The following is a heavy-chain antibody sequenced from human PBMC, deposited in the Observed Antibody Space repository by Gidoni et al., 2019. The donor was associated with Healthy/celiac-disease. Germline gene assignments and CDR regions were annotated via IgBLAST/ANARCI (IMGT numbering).Heavy chain of an antibody. CDR1: GFTFDDYT. CDR3: AKEIRQWLALSYGMDV. CDR2: ISWDGGST. Sequence: TASGFTFDDYTMHWVRQAPGKGLEWVSLISWDGGSTYYADSVKGRFTISRDNSKNSLYLQMNSLRTEDTALYYCAKEIRQWLALSYGMDVWGQGTTVTVSS. J-gene: IGHJ6*02. D-gene: IGHD6-19*01. V-gene: IGHV3-43*01.